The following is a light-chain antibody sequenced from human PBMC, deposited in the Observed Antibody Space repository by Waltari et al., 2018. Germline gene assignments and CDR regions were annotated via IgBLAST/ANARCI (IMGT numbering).Light chain of an antibody. V-gene: IGKV3-15*01. CDR3: QHYNNWLYT. Sequence: EIVLTQSPATLSVSPGERATLSCRASQPILNNLAWYQQKPGQAPSLLIYGASTRATDIPARFSGDGFGTEFTLTISGLQSDDFAVYYCQHYNNWLYTFGQGTKLEIK. CDR2: GAS. CDR1: QPILNN. J-gene: IGKJ2*01.